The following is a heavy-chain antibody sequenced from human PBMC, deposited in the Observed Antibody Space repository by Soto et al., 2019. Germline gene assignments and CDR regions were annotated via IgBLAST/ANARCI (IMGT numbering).Heavy chain of an antibody. D-gene: IGHD6-19*01. CDR1: GYTFTSYA. Sequence: GASVKVSCKASGYTFTSYAMHCVRQAPGQRLEWMGWINAGNGNTKYSQKFQGRVTITRDTSASTAYMELSSLRSEDTAVYYCARVGGSGWDWYFDLWGRGTLVTVSS. CDR3: ARVGGSGWDWYFDL. V-gene: IGHV1-3*01. CDR2: INAGNGNT. J-gene: IGHJ2*01.